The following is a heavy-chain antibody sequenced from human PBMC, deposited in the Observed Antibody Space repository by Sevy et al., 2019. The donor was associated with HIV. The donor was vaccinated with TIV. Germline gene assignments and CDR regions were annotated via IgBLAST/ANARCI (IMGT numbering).Heavy chain of an antibody. V-gene: IGHV3-30-3*01. J-gene: IGHJ4*02. CDR3: ARDLTGGGLDY. D-gene: IGHD3-10*01. Sequence: GGSLRLSCAASGFTFSSYAMHWVRQAPGKGLEWVAVISYDGSNKYYADSVKGRFTISRDNSKDKLYLKMNSLRAEDTAVYYCARDLTGGGLDYWGQGTLVTVSS. CDR1: GFTFSSYA. CDR2: ISYDGSNK.